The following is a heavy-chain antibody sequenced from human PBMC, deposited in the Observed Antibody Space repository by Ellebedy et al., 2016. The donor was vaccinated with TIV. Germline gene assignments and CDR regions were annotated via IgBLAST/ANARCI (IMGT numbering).Heavy chain of an antibody. V-gene: IGHV1-18*04. CDR3: ASSHFLYPFYGMDV. CDR2: ISAYNGNT. Sequence: ASVKVSCXASGYTFTSYGISWVRQAPGQGLEWMGWISAYNGNTNYAQKLQGRVTMTTDTSTSTAYMELRSLRSDDTAVYYCASSHFLYPFYGMDVWGQGTTVTVSS. CDR1: GYTFTSYG. J-gene: IGHJ6*02. D-gene: IGHD2-8*01.